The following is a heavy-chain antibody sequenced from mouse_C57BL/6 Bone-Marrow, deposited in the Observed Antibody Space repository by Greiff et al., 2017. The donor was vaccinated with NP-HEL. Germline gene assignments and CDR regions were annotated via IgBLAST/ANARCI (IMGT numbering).Heavy chain of an antibody. CDR3: ASAYYYGSSYHAMDY. J-gene: IGHJ4*01. V-gene: IGHV1-81*01. CDR1: GYTFTSYG. CDR2: IYPRSGNT. D-gene: IGHD1-1*01. Sequence: QVQLKQSGAELARPGASVKLSCKASGYTFTSYGISWVKQRTGQGLEWIGEIYPRSGNTYYNEKFKGKATLTADKSSSTAYMELRSLTSEDSAVYFCASAYYYGSSYHAMDYWGQGTSVTVSS.